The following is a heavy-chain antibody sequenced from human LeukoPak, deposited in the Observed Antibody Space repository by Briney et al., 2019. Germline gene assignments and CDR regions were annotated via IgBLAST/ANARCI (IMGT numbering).Heavy chain of an antibody. J-gene: IGHJ3*02. CDR3: ASTVVTPYGAFDI. D-gene: IGHD4-23*01. CDR2: ICSGGST. CDR1: GFTVSSNY. V-gene: IGHV3-53*01. Sequence: GGSLRLSCAASGFTVSSNYMSWVRQAPGKGLEWVSVICSGGSTYYADSVKGRFTISRDNSKNTLYLQMNSLRAEDTAVYYCASTVVTPYGAFDIWGQGTMVTVSS.